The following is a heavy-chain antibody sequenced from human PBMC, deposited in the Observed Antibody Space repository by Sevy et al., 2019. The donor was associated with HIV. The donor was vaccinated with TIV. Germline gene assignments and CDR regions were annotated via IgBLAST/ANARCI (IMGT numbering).Heavy chain of an antibody. CDR2: IYTSGST. J-gene: IGHJ6*02. V-gene: IGHV4-4*07. CDR1: GGSISSYY. CDR3: ARDGAGSYYPSYYYYGMDV. Sequence: SETLSLTCTVSGGSISSYYWSWIRQPAGKGLEWLGRIYTSGSTNYNPSLKSRVTMSVDTSKNQFSLKLSSVTAADTAVYYCARDGAGSYYPSYYYYGMDVWGQGTTVTVSS. D-gene: IGHD3-10*01.